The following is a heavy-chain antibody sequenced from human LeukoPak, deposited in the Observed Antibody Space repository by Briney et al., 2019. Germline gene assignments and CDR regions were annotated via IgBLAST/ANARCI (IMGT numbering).Heavy chain of an antibody. Sequence: ASVKVSCKASGYTFTSYAMSWVRQAPGKGLEWVSAISGSGGSTYYADSVKGRFTISRDNSKNTLYLQMNSLRAEDTAVYYCAKAGSSWYDLDYWGQGTLVTVSS. CDR3: AKAGSSWYDLDY. J-gene: IGHJ4*02. D-gene: IGHD6-13*01. CDR1: GYTFTSYA. V-gene: IGHV3-23*01. CDR2: ISGSGGST.